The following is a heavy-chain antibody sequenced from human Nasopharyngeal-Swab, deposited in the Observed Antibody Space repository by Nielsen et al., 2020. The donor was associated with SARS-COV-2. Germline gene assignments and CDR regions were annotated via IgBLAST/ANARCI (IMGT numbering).Heavy chain of an antibody. J-gene: IGHJ5*02. CDR1: GYAFTRFG. Sequence: KVSCKASGYAFTRFGINWVRQAPGQGLEWMGWISGYNDKSAYAQKFQGRVTMTIDTSTSTTYMELRNLRSDDTAVYYCARGVGFLEWSADNWLDPWGQGTPVTVSS. V-gene: IGHV1-18*01. CDR3: ARGVGFLEWSADNWLDP. D-gene: IGHD3-3*01. CDR2: ISGYNDKS.